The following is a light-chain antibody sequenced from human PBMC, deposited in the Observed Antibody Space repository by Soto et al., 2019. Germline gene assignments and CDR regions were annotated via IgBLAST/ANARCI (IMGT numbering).Light chain of an antibody. V-gene: IGLV2-14*03. CDR1: SSDVGFSNY. CDR3: SSFTRSDTDV. CDR2: DVS. Sequence: QSALTQPASVSGSPGQSITISCTGTSSDVGFSNYIFWYQQHPGKSPKLIISDVSNRPSGVSNRFSGAKSANTASLTISGLQSEDEADYYCSSFTRSDTDVFGSGTKLPVL. J-gene: IGLJ1*01.